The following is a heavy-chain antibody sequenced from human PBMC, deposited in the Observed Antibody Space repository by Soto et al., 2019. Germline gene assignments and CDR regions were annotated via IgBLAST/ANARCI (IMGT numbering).Heavy chain of an antibody. Sequence: EVQLVESGGGLVKPGGSLRLSCAASGFTFSSYTMSWVRQAPGKGLEWVSSISSTSSYIYYADSVKGRFTISRDNAKNSLYLQMNSLRAEDTAVYYCARDPGYSDYWGQGTLVTVSS. D-gene: IGHD2-2*02. CDR3: ARDPGYSDY. CDR2: ISSTSSYI. J-gene: IGHJ4*02. CDR1: GFTFSSYT. V-gene: IGHV3-21*01.